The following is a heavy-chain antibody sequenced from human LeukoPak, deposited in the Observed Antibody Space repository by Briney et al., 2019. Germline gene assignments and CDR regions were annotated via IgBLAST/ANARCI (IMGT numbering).Heavy chain of an antibody. CDR3: ARDSGQWRTYTT. D-gene: IGHD1-26*01. CDR2: ITSSSSYM. CDR1: GFTFSNYN. V-gene: IGHV3-21*04. J-gene: IGHJ5*02. Sequence: GGSLRLSCAASGFTFSNYNMNWVRQAPGKGLEWVSSITSSSSYMYYADSVKGRFTISRDNAKNSLYLQMNSLRAEDTAVYYCARDSGQWRTYTTWGQGTLVTVSS.